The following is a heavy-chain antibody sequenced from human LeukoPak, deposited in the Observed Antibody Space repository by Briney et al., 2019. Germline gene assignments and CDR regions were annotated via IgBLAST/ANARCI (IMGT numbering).Heavy chain of an antibody. CDR1: GFTFSSYA. V-gene: IGHV3-23*01. D-gene: IGHD3-22*01. CDR3: AKTIVVVILPNYAFHI. J-gene: IGHJ3*02. CDR2: VSGSGGRT. Sequence: QPGGSLRLSCAASGFTFSSYAMSWVRQAPGKGLDWVSAVSGSGGRTYYADSVKGRFTISRDNSKNTLYLQMNSLSAEHTALYYCAKTIVVVILPNYAFHIWGQATMVTVSS.